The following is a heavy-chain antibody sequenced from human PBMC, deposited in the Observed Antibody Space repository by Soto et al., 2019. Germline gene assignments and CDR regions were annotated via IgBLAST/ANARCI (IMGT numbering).Heavy chain of an antibody. V-gene: IGHV3-23*01. CDR1: GLSFGSYA. D-gene: IGHD3-3*01. Sequence: GRSLIVSCAASGLSFGSYALSRVRQAPGKWLEWVSTISGSDGKTFYADSVKGRCSSSRDTSQSTLYLQMNSLRADDTAMYYCARWSYLDYWGQGTRVTVHS. CDR3: ARWSYLDY. CDR2: ISGSDGKT. J-gene: IGHJ4*02.